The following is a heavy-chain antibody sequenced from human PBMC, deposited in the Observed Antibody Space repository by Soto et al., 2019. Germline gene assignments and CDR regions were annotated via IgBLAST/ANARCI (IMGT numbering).Heavy chain of an antibody. CDR2: ISSSSSYI. J-gene: IGHJ4*02. CDR3: ASDSPPSSGWYVSYFDY. V-gene: IGHV3-21*01. Sequence: GGSLRLSCAASGFTFSSYGMNWVRQAPGKGLEWVSSISSSSSYIYYADSVKGRFTISRDNAKNSLYLQMNSLRAEDTAVYYCASDSPPSSGWYVSYFDYWGQGTLVTVSS. CDR1: GFTFSSYG. D-gene: IGHD6-19*01.